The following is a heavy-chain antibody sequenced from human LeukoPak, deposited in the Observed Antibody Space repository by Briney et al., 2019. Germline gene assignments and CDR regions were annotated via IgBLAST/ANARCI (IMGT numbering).Heavy chain of an antibody. CDR2: IRYDASNE. D-gene: IGHD3-3*01. CDR1: GFSFNMYG. V-gene: IGHV3-30*02. CDR3: ARYDDWSGCYPLDL. Sequence: GGSLRLSCVASGFSFNMYGMHWVRQAPGKGLQWVAFIRYDASNEYYVESVKGRFTISRDNTENTLYLQMNSLRAEDTAVYYCARYDDWSGCYPLDLWGQGTLVTVSP. J-gene: IGHJ4*02.